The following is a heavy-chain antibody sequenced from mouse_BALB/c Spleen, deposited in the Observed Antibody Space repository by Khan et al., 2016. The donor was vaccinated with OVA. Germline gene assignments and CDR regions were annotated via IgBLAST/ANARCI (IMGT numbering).Heavy chain of an antibody. CDR1: GYNFTSYW. CDR2: IYPGSGST. CDR3: ATGGYWVLGYFDN. V-gene: IGHV1-55*01. Sequence: QVQLQQSGAELVKPGTSVKLSCKASGYNFTSYWINWVKLRPGQGLEWIGNIYPGSGSTNYNEKFKSKATLTVDTSSSTADMQLSSLASEDSALFYCATGGYWVLGYFDNWGHGTTLTVSS. J-gene: IGHJ2*01. D-gene: IGHD3-1*01.